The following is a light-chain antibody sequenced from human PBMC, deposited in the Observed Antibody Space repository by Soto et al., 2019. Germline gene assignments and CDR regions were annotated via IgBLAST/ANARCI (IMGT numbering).Light chain of an antibody. Sequence: QSALTQPRSVSGSPGQSVTISCTGTSSDVGGYNYVSWYQHHPGEAPKLIIYDVTKRPSGVPDRFSGSKSGNTASLTISGLQAYDESDYYCCPHAGSPRVVFGGGTKVTVL. CDR3: CPHAGSPRVV. V-gene: IGLV2-11*01. CDR2: DVT. J-gene: IGLJ2*01. CDR1: SSDVGGYNY.